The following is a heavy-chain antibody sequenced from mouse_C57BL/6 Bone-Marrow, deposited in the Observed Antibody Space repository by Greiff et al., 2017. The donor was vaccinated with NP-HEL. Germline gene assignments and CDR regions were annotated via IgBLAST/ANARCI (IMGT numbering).Heavy chain of an antibody. CDR3: AREEFGTVVATDYAMDY. CDR2: IDPEDGET. CDR1: GFNIKDYY. J-gene: IGHJ4*01. V-gene: IGHV14-2*01. D-gene: IGHD1-1*01. Sequence: EVQLQQSGAELVKPGASVKLSCTASGFNIKDYYMHWVKQRTEQGLEWIGRIDPEDGETKYAPKFQGKATITADTSSNTAYLQLSSLTSEDTAVYYCAREEFGTVVATDYAMDYWGQGTSVTVSS.